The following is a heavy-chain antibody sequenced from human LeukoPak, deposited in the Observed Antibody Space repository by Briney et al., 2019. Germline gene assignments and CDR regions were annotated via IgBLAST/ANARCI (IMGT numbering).Heavy chain of an antibody. D-gene: IGHD1-26*01. CDR3: ARDPYSGGYGDYYYYYMDL. CDR2: ISGSGGST. Sequence: GGSLRLSCAASGFPFSSYAMSWVRQAPGKGLEWVSAISGSGGSTYYADSVKGRFTISRDNSKNTPYLQMNSLRAEDTAVYYCARDPYSGGYGDYYYYYMDLWGQGTTVTISS. J-gene: IGHJ6*03. CDR1: GFPFSSYA. V-gene: IGHV3-23*01.